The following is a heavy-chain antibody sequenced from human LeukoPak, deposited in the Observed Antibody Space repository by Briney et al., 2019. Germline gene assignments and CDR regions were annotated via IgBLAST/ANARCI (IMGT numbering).Heavy chain of an antibody. CDR3: AKDKPLRERARRAIDSGIVYYYYGMDV. D-gene: IGHD3-10*01. V-gene: IGHV3-48*04. J-gene: IGHJ6*02. CDR2: IMSSSATI. Sequence: GGSLRLSCAASGFTFSSYGMNWVRQAPGKGLEWVSYIMSSSATIHYADSVKGRFTISRDNAKNSLYLQMNSLRADDTAAYYCAKDKPLRERARRAIDSGIVYYYYGMDVWGQGTTVTVSS. CDR1: GFTFSSYG.